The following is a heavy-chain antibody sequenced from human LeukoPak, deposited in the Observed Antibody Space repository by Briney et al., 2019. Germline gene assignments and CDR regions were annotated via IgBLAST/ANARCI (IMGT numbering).Heavy chain of an antibody. CDR3: ARDYDTSGSYFDFFDY. Sequence: GGSLRLPCAASGFTFSTYAVHWVRQAPGKGLEWVAVISYDGSKRYYADSVKGRFTISRDNSKNAFLQMNSLRAEDTAVYYCARDYDTSGSYFDFFDYWGQGTLVTVSS. CDR1: GFTFSTYA. CDR2: ISYDGSKR. D-gene: IGHD3-22*01. V-gene: IGHV3-30-3*01. J-gene: IGHJ4*02.